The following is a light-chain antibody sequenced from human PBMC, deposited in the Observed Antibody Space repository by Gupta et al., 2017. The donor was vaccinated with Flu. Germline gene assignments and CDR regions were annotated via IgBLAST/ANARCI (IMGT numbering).Light chain of an antibody. J-gene: IGKJ5*01. Sequence: ETGMTQSPATLSVSPGERATLSCRASQGISSSLAWYQQKPGQAPRLLIYSASIRATGIPARFSGSGSGTEFTLTISGLQSEDSAVYYCQQYTYWPITFGQGTRLEIK. CDR3: QQYTYWPIT. CDR1: QGISSS. CDR2: SAS. V-gene: IGKV3-15*01.